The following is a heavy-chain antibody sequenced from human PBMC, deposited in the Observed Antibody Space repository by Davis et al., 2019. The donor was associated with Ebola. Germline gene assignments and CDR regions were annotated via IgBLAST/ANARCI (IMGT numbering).Heavy chain of an antibody. D-gene: IGHD5-24*01. CDR2: IDRSGNNK. V-gene: IGHV3-23*05. CDR1: GFAFRDSA. CDR3: AGGTGETSYTYAF. J-gene: IGHJ4*02. Sequence: GESLKISCAASGFAFRDSAMGWIRQAPGKGLEWVSSIDRSGNNKFYPDSVRGRFTISRDNSRNTQWLQMNSLRAEDSAIYYCAGGTGETSYTYAFWGRGILVTV.